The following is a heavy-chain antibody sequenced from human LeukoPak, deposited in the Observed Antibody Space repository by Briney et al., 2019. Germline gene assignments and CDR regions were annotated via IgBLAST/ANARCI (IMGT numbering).Heavy chain of an antibody. Sequence: PGGSLRLSCAASGFTFSSYAMSWVRQAPGKGLEWVAVIWYDGSNKYYADSVKGRFTISRDNSKNTLYLQMNSLRAEDTAVYYCARGELYYYDSSGFVWGQGTTVTVSS. CDR3: ARGELYYYDSSGFV. D-gene: IGHD3-22*01. V-gene: IGHV3-33*08. CDR1: GFTFSSYA. CDR2: IWYDGSNK. J-gene: IGHJ6*02.